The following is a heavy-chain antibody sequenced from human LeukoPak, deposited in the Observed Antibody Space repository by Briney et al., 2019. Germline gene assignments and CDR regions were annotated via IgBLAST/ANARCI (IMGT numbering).Heavy chain of an antibody. J-gene: IGHJ4*02. CDR3: ARAVGGKGGFDY. Sequence: SETLSLTCTVSGGSISSYYWSWLRQPPGKGLEWIGYIYYSGSTNYNPSLKSRVTISVDTSKNQFSLKLSSVTAADTAVYYCARAVGGKGGFDYWGQGTLVTVSS. CDR1: GGSISSYY. D-gene: IGHD1-26*01. CDR2: IYYSGST. V-gene: IGHV4-59*01.